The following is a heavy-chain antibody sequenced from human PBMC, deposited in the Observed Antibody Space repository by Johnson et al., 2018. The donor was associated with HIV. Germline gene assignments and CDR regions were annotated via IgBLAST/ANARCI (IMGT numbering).Heavy chain of an antibody. CDR3: ARGPLRGDFWSGYNSHYAFDI. CDR2: ISSRGKAF. D-gene: IGHD3-3*01. CDR1: GLIFSDYY. Sequence: QVQLVESGGGLVQPGGSLRLSCAGAGLIFSDYYMAWIRQAPGKGLEWVSYISSRGKAFYYRESVKGRFTISRDNAKKALYLQMNNLRAEDTAVYYCARGPLRGDFWSGYNSHYAFDIWGQGTMVTVSS. V-gene: IGHV3-11*04. J-gene: IGHJ3*02.